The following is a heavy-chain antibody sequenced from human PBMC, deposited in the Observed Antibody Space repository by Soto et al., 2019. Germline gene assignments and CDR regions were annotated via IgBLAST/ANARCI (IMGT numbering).Heavy chain of an antibody. V-gene: IGHV4-34*01. CDR1: GGSFSGYY. CDR3: ARESHDILTGPPWVWYFDL. J-gene: IGHJ2*01. CDR2: INDRGSI. Sequence: QVQLQQWGAGPLRPWETLSLTCGVSGGSFSGYYWAWIRQSPGKGLEWIGEINDRGSINYNPSLKSRVSISVDTSKNHYSLNRRSVHAADTAVYYCARESHDILTGPPWVWYFDLWGRGTLVTVSS. D-gene: IGHD3-9*01.